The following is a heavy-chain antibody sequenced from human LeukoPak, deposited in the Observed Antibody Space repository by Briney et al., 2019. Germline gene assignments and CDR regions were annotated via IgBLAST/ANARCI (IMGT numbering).Heavy chain of an antibody. CDR1: GYTFTSYG. Sequence: GASVEVSCKASGYTFTSYGISWVRQAPGQGLEWMGWISAYNGNTNYAQKLQGRVTMTTDTSTSTAYMELRSLRSDDTAVYYCARDEAVLWFGELLNYWGQGTLVTVSS. D-gene: IGHD3-10*01. CDR2: ISAYNGNT. J-gene: IGHJ4*02. CDR3: ARDEAVLWFGELLNY. V-gene: IGHV1-18*01.